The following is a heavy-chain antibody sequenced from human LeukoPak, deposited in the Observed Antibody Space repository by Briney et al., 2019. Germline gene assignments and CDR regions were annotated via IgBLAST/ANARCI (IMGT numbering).Heavy chain of an antibody. J-gene: IGHJ6*02. Sequence: GGSLRLSCAASGSTFSSYAMSWVRQAPGKGLEWVSAISGSGGSTYYADSVKGRFTISRDNSENTLYLQMNSLRAEDTAVYYCARGSIVVVPAAKPKIYYYYGMDVWGQGTTVTVSS. CDR2: ISGSGGST. CDR3: ARGSIVVVPAAKPKIYYYYGMDV. V-gene: IGHV3-23*01. D-gene: IGHD2-2*01. CDR1: GSTFSSYA.